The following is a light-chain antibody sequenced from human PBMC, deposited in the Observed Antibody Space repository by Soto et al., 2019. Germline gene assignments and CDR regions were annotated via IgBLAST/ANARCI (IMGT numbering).Light chain of an antibody. CDR2: DVS. Sequence: AIQLTQSPSSLSASVGDRVTITCRASQDIRCALAWYQQKPGKAPKLLIYDVSTLESGVPSRFSGSSSGTDFTLTISSLQPVDFATYCCQQFNSYPITFGQGTRLEIK. CDR3: QQFNSYPIT. V-gene: IGKV1-13*02. J-gene: IGKJ5*01. CDR1: QDIRCA.